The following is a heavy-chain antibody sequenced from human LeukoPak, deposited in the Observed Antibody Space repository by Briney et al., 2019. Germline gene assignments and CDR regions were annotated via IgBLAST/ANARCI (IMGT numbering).Heavy chain of an antibody. CDR2: ISGSGGNT. J-gene: IGHJ4*02. Sequence: PRGSLRLSCAASGFTLSTYAMSWVRQAPGKGLEWVSGISGSGGNTYADSVKGRFTISRDNSKNTLYLQMNSLRAEDTAVYYCAKGQREGGFDYWGQGTLVTVSS. CDR3: AKGQREGGFDY. V-gene: IGHV3-23*01. D-gene: IGHD6-25*01. CDR1: GFTLSTYA.